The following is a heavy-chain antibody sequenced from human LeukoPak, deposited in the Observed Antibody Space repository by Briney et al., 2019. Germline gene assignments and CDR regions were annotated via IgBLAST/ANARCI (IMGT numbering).Heavy chain of an antibody. Sequence: RGSLSLSCAASGFTSSRYSMSWVRHAPGKGLEWVANIKQDGSEKYYVDSVKGRFTISRDNAKNSLYLQMNSLRAEDTAVYYCAKGYSYGRFDYWGQGTLVTVSS. D-gene: IGHD5-18*01. J-gene: IGHJ4*02. CDR2: IKQDGSEK. V-gene: IGHV3-7*03. CDR3: AKGYSYGRFDY. CDR1: GFTSSRYS.